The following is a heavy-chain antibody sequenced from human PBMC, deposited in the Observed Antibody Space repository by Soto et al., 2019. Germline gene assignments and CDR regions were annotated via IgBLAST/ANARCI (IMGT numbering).Heavy chain of an antibody. Sequence: PRVSLRLSCAASGFTFRSYWMHWVRQAPGKGLVWVSLINSDGSSTTYADSVKGRLTISRDNAKNSLYLQMNSLRAEDTAVYYCERDHKGGYYYYGMDVWGQGTTVTVSS. V-gene: IGHV3-74*01. CDR2: INSDGSST. CDR3: ERDHKGGYYYYGMDV. J-gene: IGHJ6*02. CDR1: GFTFRSYW.